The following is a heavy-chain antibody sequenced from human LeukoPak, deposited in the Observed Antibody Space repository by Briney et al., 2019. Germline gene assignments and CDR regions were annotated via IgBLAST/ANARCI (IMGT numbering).Heavy chain of an antibody. CDR2: ISGSGGST. Sequence: GGSLTLSCAASGFTFSSYGMCWVRQAPGKGLEWVSAISGSGGSTYYADSVKGRFAISRDNSKNNLYLQMKSLGAEAAAVYYCAKERETMVRGLYDYRGQATLATVCS. J-gene: IGHJ4*02. D-gene: IGHD3-10*01. CDR1: GFTFSSYG. V-gene: IGHV3-23*01. CDR3: AKERETMVRGLYDY.